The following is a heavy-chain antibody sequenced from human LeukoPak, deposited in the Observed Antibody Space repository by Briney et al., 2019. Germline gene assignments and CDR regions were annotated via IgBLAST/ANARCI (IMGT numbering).Heavy chain of an antibody. CDR2: ISASGGST. D-gene: IGHD1-1*01. Sequence: PGGSLRLTCAASGFIFSDYDMTWVRQAPGKGLEWVSAISASGGSTYYADSVKGRFTISRDNSKNTLYLQMNSLRAEDTAVYYCARARVRFDYWGQGTLVTVSS. CDR3: ARARVRFDY. CDR1: GFIFSDYD. J-gene: IGHJ4*02. V-gene: IGHV3-23*01.